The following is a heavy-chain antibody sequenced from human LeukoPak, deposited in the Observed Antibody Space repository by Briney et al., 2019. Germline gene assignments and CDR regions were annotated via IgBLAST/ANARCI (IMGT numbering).Heavy chain of an antibody. J-gene: IGHJ4*02. CDR2: ISYDGSNK. V-gene: IGHV3-30-3*01. CDR1: GFTFNNYA. D-gene: IGHD3-22*01. Sequence: PGGSLRLSCEASGFTFNNYAMHWVRQAPGKGLEWVAVISYDGSNKYYADSVKGRFTISRDSSKNTLYLQMNSLRAEDTAVYYCARDYDSSGSSIDYWGQGTLVTVSS. CDR3: ARDYDSSGSSIDY.